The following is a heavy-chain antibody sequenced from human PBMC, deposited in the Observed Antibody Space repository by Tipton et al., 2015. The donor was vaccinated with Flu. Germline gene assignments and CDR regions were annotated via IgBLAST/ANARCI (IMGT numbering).Heavy chain of an antibody. Sequence: SLRLSCAASGFTFSTYWMTWVRQAPGKGLEWVANIEQDGSEKYSVDSVKGRFTISRDNAKNSLYLQMNSLRVEDTAVYYCARDHPPSITVLGEITDYFGMDVWGQGTTVTVSS. CDR1: GFTFSTYW. CDR3: ARDHPPSITVLGEITDYFGMDV. V-gene: IGHV3-7*01. CDR2: IEQDGSEK. D-gene: IGHD3-3*01. J-gene: IGHJ6*02.